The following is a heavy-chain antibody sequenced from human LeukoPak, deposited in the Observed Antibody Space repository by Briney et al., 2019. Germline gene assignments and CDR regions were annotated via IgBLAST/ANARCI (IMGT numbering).Heavy chain of an antibody. J-gene: IGHJ5*02. D-gene: IGHD4-17*01. CDR3: ARDQDADSGIWFDP. CDR1: GGSISSYY. V-gene: IGHV4-59*01. Sequence: SETLSLTCTVSGGSISSYYWNWIRQHPGKGLEWVGYIHYSGNTNYNPSLKNRVTISVDTSKNQFSLKLSSVTAADTAVYYCARDQDADSGIWFDPWGQGTLVTVSS. CDR2: IHYSGNT.